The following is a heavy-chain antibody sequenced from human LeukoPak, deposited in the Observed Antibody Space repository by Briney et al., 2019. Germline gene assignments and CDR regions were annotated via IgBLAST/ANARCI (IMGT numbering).Heavy chain of an antibody. CDR2: ISYDGSNR. Sequence: GGSLRLSCAASGFTFSSSGMHWVRQAPGKGLEWVAVISYDGSNRYYADSVKGRFTISRDNSKNTLYLQMSSLRPEDTAVYHCAKDFDDFWSGADYWGQGTLVTVSS. V-gene: IGHV3-30*18. CDR3: AKDFDDFWSGADY. J-gene: IGHJ4*02. CDR1: GFTFSSSG. D-gene: IGHD3-3*01.